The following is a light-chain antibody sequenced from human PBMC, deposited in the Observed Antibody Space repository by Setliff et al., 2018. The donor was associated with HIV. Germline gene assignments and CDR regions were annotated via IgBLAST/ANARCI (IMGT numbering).Light chain of an antibody. J-gene: IGLJ1*01. CDR2: EVF. CDR1: TSDISHYNF. Sequence: QSALTQPASVSASPGQSITISCTGTTSDISHYNFVSWYQQHPDSAPKLLIYEVFNRPSGVSHRFSGSKSANTASLTISGLQAEDEADYYCCSYAGSGTLYVFGTGTKVTVL. CDR3: CSYAGSGTLYV. V-gene: IGLV2-23*02.